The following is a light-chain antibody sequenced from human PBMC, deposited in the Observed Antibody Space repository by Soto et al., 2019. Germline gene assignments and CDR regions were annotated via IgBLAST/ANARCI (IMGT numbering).Light chain of an antibody. J-gene: IGKJ3*01. CDR1: QGISSY. CDR3: QQYYSYPFT. Sequence: AIRMTQSPSSLSASTGDRVTITCRASQGISSYLAWYQQKPGKAPKLLIYAASTLQSGVPSRFSGSGSGTDFTLTISCLQCEDFATYYCQQYYSYPFTFGPGTKVDIK. CDR2: AAS. V-gene: IGKV1-8*01.